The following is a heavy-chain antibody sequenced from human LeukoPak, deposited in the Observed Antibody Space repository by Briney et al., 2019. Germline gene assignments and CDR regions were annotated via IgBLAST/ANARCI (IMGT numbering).Heavy chain of an antibody. CDR3: AKDADSDDDY. CDR1: GFDFSNYA. CDR2: IQYDGSIE. Sequence: GGSLRLSCAATGFDFSNYAMHWVRQAPGKGLEWVTFIQYDGSIENYADSVKGRFTVSRDNSKKTLYLEMNDLRGNDTAVYYCAKDADSDDDYWGQGTLVTVSS. D-gene: IGHD2-15*01. V-gene: IGHV3-30*02. J-gene: IGHJ4*02.